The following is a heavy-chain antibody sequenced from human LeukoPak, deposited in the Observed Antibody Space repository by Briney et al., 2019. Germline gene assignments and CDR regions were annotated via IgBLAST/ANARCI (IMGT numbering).Heavy chain of an antibody. CDR3: ARYNVVVISAFDI. J-gene: IGHJ3*02. V-gene: IGHV1-8*01. CDR1: GYTFTSYD. D-gene: IGHD2-15*01. Sequence: GASVKVSCKASGYTFTSYDINWVRQATGQGLEWMGWMNPNSGNTGYAQKFQGRVTMTRNTSISTAYMELSSLRSEDTAVYYCARYNVVVISAFDIWGQGTMVTVSS. CDR2: MNPNSGNT.